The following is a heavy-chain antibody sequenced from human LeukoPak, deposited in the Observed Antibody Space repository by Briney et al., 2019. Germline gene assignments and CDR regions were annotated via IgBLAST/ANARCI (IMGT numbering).Heavy chain of an antibody. CDR2: MSGSGGST. CDR1: GFTFSSYA. Sequence: GGSLRLSCAASGFTFSSYAMSWVRPAPGKGLEGVSAMSGSGGSTCYAHSVKGRLTTSRDNSKNTLYLQMNSLRAEDTAVYYCAKSAAGTLVWGNWFDPWGQGTLVTVSS. D-gene: IGHD6-13*01. V-gene: IGHV3-23*01. J-gene: IGHJ5*02. CDR3: AKSAAGTLVWGNWFDP.